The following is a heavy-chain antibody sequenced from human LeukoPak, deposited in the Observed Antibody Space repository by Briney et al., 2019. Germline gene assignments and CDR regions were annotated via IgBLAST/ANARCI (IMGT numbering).Heavy chain of an antibody. CDR1: GASISSGNYY. Sequence: SETLSLPCTVSGASISSGNYYWGWIRQPPGKGLEWIATMSDGSTFYSPSLKSRVTISVDTSQNQFSLKLGSVTAADTAVYYCARRSGYGDSRRPFDYWGQGTLVTVSS. V-gene: IGHV4-39*01. CDR2: MSDGST. CDR3: ARRSGYGDSRRPFDY. D-gene: IGHD4-17*01. J-gene: IGHJ4*02.